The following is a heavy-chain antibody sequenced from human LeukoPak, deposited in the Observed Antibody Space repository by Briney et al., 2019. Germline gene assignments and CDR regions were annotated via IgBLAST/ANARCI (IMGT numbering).Heavy chain of an antibody. V-gene: IGHV1-2*06. D-gene: IGHD3-3*01. J-gene: IGHJ6*04. Sequence: ASVKVSCKASGYTFTGYYMHWVRQAPGQGLEWMGRINPNSGGTNYAEKFQGRVTMTRDTSISTAYMELSRLRSDDTAVYYCAKDTGDFWSGYYFHVWGKGTTVTVSS. CDR2: INPNSGGT. CDR1: GYTFTGYY. CDR3: AKDTGDFWSGYYFHV.